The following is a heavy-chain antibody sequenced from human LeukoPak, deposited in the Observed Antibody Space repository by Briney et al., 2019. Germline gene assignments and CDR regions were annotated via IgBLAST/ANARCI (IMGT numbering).Heavy chain of an antibody. J-gene: IGHJ5*02. CDR3: AREAT. CDR2: IAADGGVK. Sequence: GGSLRLSCVTSTFTFNNHGMHWVRQAPGKGLEWVAVIAADGGVKHYTYSVRGRFVLTRDDSKNTVYLEINNVKVEDTAVYYCAREATWGQ. CDR1: TFTFNNHG. V-gene: IGHV3-30*03.